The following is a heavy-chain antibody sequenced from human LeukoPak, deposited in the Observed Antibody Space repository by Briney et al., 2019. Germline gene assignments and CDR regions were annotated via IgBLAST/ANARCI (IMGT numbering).Heavy chain of an antibody. CDR1: GFTFSSYW. J-gene: IGHJ4*02. D-gene: IGHD4-17*01. CDR2: INSDGSST. Sequence: GGSLRLSCAASGFTFSSYWMHWVRQAPGKGLVWVSRINSDGSSTSYADSVKGRFTISRDNSKNTLYLQMNSLRAEDTAVYYCAREQGFRYGALDYWGQGTLVTVSS. V-gene: IGHV3-74*01. CDR3: AREQGFRYGALDY.